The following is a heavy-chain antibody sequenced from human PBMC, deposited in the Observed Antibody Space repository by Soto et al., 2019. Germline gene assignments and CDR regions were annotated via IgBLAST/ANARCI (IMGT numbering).Heavy chain of an antibody. J-gene: IGHJ6*02. CDR2: IIPIFGTA. D-gene: IGHD2-2*01. V-gene: IGHV1-69*13. Sequence: SVKVSCKASGGTFSSYAISWVRQAPGQGLEWMGGIIPIFGTANYAQKFQGRVTITADESTSTAYMELSSLRSEDTAVYYCARSHPTRARYQLLSDYYYGMDVWGQGTTVTVSS. CDR1: GGTFSSYA. CDR3: ARSHPTRARYQLLSDYYYGMDV.